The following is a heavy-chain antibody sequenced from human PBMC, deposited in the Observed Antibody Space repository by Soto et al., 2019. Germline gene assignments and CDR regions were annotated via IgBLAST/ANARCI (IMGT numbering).Heavy chain of an antibody. Sequence: PSETLSLTCTFSGGSISSYYWSLIRQPPGKGLEWIGYIYYSGSTNYNPSLKTRVTISLDTSKNQFSLELNSVTAADSAVYFCARLEGLATISYYFDYWGQGTLVTVSS. J-gene: IGHJ4*02. CDR2: IYYSGST. V-gene: IGHV4-59*08. D-gene: IGHD3-9*01. CDR1: GGSISSYY. CDR3: ARLEGLATISYYFDY.